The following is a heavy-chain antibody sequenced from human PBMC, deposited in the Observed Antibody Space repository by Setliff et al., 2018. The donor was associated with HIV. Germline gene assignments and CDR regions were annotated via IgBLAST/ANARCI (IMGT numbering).Heavy chain of an antibody. D-gene: IGHD5-12*01. CDR3: ARHQSGYNFSPFDN. Sequence: LSLTCTVSSGSFSSRHYWGWIRQSPGKGLEWIGSVSYSGTTYYNPSLRSRITISVDTSKNQFSLIVSSVTAADTATYYCARHQSGYNFSPFDNWGLGSLVPVSS. V-gene: IGHV4-39*01. CDR1: SGSFSSRHY. J-gene: IGHJ4*02. CDR2: VSYSGTT.